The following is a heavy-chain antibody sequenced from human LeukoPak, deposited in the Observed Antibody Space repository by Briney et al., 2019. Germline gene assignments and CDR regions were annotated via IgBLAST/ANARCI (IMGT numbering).Heavy chain of an antibody. V-gene: IGHV3-23*01. CDR2: ISDSGGST. J-gene: IGHJ4*02. Sequence: GGSVRLSCAASGFMFSSYAMNWVRQAPGKGLEWVSGISDSGGSTYYADSVKGRFTISRDNSKNTLYLQMNSLRAEDTAVYYCAKLPGRAADYWGQGTLVTVSS. CDR3: AKLPGRAADY. CDR1: GFMFSSYA.